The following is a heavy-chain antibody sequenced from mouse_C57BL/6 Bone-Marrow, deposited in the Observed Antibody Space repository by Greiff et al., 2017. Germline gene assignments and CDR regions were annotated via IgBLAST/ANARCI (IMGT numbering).Heavy chain of an antibody. CDR2: FYPGSGSI. J-gene: IGHJ2*01. V-gene: IGHV1-62-2*01. CDR1: GYTFTEYT. Sequence: VQVVESGAELVKPGASVKLSCKASGYTFTEYTIHWVKQRSGQGLEWIGWFYPGSGSIKYNEKFKDKATLTADKSSSTVYMELSRLTSEDSAVYFCARHEEGGDYFDYWGQGTTLTVSS. CDR3: ARHEEGGDYFDY.